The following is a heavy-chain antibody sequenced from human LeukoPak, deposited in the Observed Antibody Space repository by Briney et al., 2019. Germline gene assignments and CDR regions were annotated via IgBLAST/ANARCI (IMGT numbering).Heavy chain of an antibody. CDR2: IYYSGST. CDR1: GGSINSGGYY. Sequence: SETLSLTCTVSGGSINSGGYYCSWIRQHPGKGLEWIGYIYYSGSTYYNPSLKSRVTISVDTSKNQFSLKLSSVTAADTAVYYCGRGVLHWFDPWGQGTLVTVSS. J-gene: IGHJ5*02. CDR3: GRGVLHWFDP. V-gene: IGHV4-31*03.